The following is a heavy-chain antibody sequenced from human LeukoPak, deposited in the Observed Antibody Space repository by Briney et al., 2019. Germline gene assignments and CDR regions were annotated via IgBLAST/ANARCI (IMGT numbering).Heavy chain of an antibody. J-gene: IGHJ4*02. V-gene: IGHV4-34*01. Sequence: KSSETLSLTCAVYGGSFSGYYWSWIRQPPGKGLEWIGEINHSGSTNYNPSLKSRVTISVDTSKNQFSLKPSSVTAADTAVYYCARGGKPSNYYDSSGYYYGRSYAYYFDYWGQGTLVTVSS. D-gene: IGHD3-22*01. CDR1: GGSFSGYY. CDR3: ARGGKPSNYYDSSGYYYGRSYAYYFDY. CDR2: INHSGST.